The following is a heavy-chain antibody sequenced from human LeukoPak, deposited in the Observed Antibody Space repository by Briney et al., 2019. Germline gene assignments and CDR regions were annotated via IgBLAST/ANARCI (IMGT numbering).Heavy chain of an antibody. CDR3: ARHSRLYGDYHTVDY. V-gene: IGHV4-34*01. CDR1: GGSFSGYY. D-gene: IGHD4-17*01. CDR2: INHSGNT. Sequence: SETLSLTCAVYGGSFSGYYWSWIRQPPGKGLEWIGEINHSGNTNYNPSLKSRVTISVDTSKNQFSLKLSSVTAADTAVYYCARHSRLYGDYHTVDYWGQGTLVTVSS. J-gene: IGHJ4*02.